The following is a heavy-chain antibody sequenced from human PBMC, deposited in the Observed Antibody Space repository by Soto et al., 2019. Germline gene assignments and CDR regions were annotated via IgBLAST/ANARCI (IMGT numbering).Heavy chain of an antibody. CDR3: ARDETVGAFDI. V-gene: IGHV1-69*13. CDR1: GGTFSSYA. J-gene: IGHJ3*02. D-gene: IGHD4-17*01. Sequence: SVKVSCKASGGTFSSYAISWVRQAPGQGLEWMGGIIPIFGTANYAQKIQGRVTITADESTSTAYKELSSLRSEDTAVYYCARDETVGAFDIWGQGTMVTVSS. CDR2: IIPIFGTA.